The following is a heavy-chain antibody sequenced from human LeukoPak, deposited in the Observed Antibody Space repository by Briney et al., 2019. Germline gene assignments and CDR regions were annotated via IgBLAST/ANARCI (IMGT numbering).Heavy chain of an antibody. D-gene: IGHD3-10*02. CDR3: AELGITMIGGV. J-gene: IGHJ6*04. CDR1: GFTFSSYA. CDR2: IKEDGSEK. Sequence: GGSLRLSCAASGFTFSSYAMSCVRQAPGKGLEWVANIKEDGSEKYYVDSVKGRFTISRDNAKNSLYLQMNSLRAEDTAVYYCAELGITMIGGVWGKGTTVTISS. V-gene: IGHV3-7*01.